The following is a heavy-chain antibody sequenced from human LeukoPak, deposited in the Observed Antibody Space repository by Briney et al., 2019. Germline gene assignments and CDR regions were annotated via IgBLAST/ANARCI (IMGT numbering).Heavy chain of an antibody. V-gene: IGHV3-74*01. CDR2: INSDGSST. CDR3: ATIGYDYGGANWFDP. J-gene: IGHJ5*02. CDR1: GFTFSNYW. D-gene: IGHD4-23*01. Sequence: PGGSLRLSCAASGFTFSNYWMHWVRQAPGKGLVWVSGINSDGSSTSYADSVEGRFTISRDNAKNTLYLQMNSLRAEDTAVYYCATIGYDYGGANWFDPWGQGTLVTVSS.